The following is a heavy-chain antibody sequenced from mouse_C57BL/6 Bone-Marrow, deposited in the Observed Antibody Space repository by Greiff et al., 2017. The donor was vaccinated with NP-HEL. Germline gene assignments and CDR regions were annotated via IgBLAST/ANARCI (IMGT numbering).Heavy chain of an antibody. D-gene: IGHD2-5*01. CDR3: ARPYYSNYTPYYYAMDY. Sequence: EVKLVESLGGLVQPGESLKLSCESNEYEFPSHDMSWVRKTPEKRLELVAAINSDGGSTYYPDTMERRFIISRDNTKKTLYLQMSSLRSEDTALYYCARPYYSNYTPYYYAMDYWGQGTSVTVSS. CDR1: EYEFPSHD. V-gene: IGHV5-2*01. J-gene: IGHJ4*01. CDR2: INSDGGST.